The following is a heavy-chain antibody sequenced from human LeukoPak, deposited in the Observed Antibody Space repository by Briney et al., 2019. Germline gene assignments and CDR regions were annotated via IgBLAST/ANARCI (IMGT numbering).Heavy chain of an antibody. V-gene: IGHV4-34*01. Sequence: GSLRLSCAASGFTFSSYSMNWVRQAPGKGLEWIGEINHSGSTNYNPSLKSRVTISVDTSKNQFSLKLSSVTAADTAVYYCARGQPNYYDSSGYYGSDAFDIWGQGTMVTVSS. J-gene: IGHJ3*02. D-gene: IGHD3-22*01. CDR1: GFTFSSYS. CDR3: ARGQPNYYDSSGYYGSDAFDI. CDR2: INHSGST.